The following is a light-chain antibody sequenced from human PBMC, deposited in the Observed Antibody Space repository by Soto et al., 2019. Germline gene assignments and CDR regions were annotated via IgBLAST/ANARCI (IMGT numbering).Light chain of an antibody. CDR3: QQYNKWPPIT. Sequence: EVVMTQSPDTLSVSPGESATLSCRASQGVSSNLAWYQQKPGQAPRLLIYGTSTRATDIPARFSGSGSGTEFTLTISSLQSEDFEIYYCQQYNKWPPITFGQGTRLEIK. V-gene: IGKV3-15*01. CDR2: GTS. CDR1: QGVSSN. J-gene: IGKJ5*01.